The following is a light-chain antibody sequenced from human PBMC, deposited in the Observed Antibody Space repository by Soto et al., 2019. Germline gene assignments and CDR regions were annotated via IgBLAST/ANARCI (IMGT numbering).Light chain of an antibody. CDR3: QSYASSNVV. CDR2: EDN. CDR1: SGSIASNY. V-gene: IGLV6-57*04. Sequence: NFMLTQPHSVSESPWKTVTISCTRSSGSIASNYVQWYQQRPGSAPTTVIYEDNQRPSGVPERFSGSIDSSSKSASLTISGLKTEDEADYCCQSYASSNVVFGGGTKLTVL. J-gene: IGLJ2*01.